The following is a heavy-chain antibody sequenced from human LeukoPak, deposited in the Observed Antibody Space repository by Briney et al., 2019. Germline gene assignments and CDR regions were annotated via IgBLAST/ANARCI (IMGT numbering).Heavy chain of an antibody. Sequence: SVKVSCKASGFTFTSSAVQWVRQARGQRLEWIGWIVVGSGNTNYAQKFQERVTIARDMSTSTAYMELSSLRSEDTAVYYCAADSYSGSYSFDYWGQGTLVTVSS. V-gene: IGHV1-58*01. CDR3: AADSYSGSYSFDY. D-gene: IGHD1-26*01. J-gene: IGHJ4*02. CDR2: IVVGSGNT. CDR1: GFTFTSSA.